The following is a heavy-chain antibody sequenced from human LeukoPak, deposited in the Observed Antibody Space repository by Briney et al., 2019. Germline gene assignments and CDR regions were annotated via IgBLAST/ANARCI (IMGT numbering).Heavy chain of an antibody. CDR1: GFTFSYYM. CDR3: ARDKDFTIDY. CDR2: MRTDGSVP. D-gene: IGHD3-10*01. J-gene: IGHJ4*02. V-gene: IGHV3-7*01. Sequence: PGGSLRLSCEVSGFTFSYYMMTWVRQAPGEGLKWVANMRTDGSVPSYVDSVKGRFTISRDNAKSSLYLQMNNLRVEDTAVYYCARDKDFTIDYWGQGTLVTVSS.